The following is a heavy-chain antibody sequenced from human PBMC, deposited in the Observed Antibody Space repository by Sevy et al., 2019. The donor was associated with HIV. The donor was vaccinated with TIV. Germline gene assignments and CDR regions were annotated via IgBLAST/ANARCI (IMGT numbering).Heavy chain of an antibody. J-gene: IGHJ6*03. Sequence: SKTLSLTCTVSGGSISSYYWSWIRQPPGKGLEWIGYIYYSGSTNYNPSLKSRVTISVDTSKNQFSLKLSSVTAADTAVYYCARGEPSLYYYYYMDVWGKGTTVTVSS. CDR3: ARGEPSLYYYYYMDV. V-gene: IGHV4-59*01. D-gene: IGHD1-26*01. CDR2: IYYSGST. CDR1: GGSISSYY.